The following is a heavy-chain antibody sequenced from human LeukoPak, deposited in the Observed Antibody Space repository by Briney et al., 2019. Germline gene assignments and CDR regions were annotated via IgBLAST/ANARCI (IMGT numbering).Heavy chain of an antibody. CDR1: GITFSNAW. V-gene: IGHV3-15*01. CDR2: IYRNSNGETT. Sequence: GGSLRLSCAASGITFSNAWMTWVRQAPGKGLEWVGRIYRNSNGETTDYGAPVKGRFTMSRDDSKNTLYLQMNSLKTEDTAVYYCTTYSSGSRPFWGQGTLVTVSS. J-gene: IGHJ4*02. CDR3: TTYSSGSRPF. D-gene: IGHD6-19*01.